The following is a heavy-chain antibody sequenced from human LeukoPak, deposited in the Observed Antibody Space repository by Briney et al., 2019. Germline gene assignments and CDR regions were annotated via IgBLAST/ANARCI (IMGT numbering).Heavy chain of an antibody. Sequence: SVKVSCKASRGTFSRSAFGWVRQAPGQGLEWMVGIIPIFGTANYAQKFQGRVTITADESTSTAYMELSSLRSEDTAVYYCARVGAALSIFGVVTDYYYYGMDVWGQGTTVTVSS. J-gene: IGHJ6*02. CDR1: RGTFSRSA. V-gene: IGHV1-69*13. CDR2: IIPIFGTA. CDR3: ARVGAALSIFGVVTDYYYYGMDV. D-gene: IGHD3-3*01.